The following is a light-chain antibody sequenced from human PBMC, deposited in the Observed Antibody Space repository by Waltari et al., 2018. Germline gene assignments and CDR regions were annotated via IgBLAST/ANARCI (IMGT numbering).Light chain of an antibody. CDR2: EAS. CDR1: QSINNL. CDR3: QHYHSYPVS. V-gene: IGKV1-5*03. Sequence: DIQMTQSPSTLSASLGDRVTITCRASQSINNLLAWYQQKPGNAPKVLIYEASNLESGVPSRFSGSGSGTEFTLTISSLQPDDFGTYYCQHYHSYPVSFGQGTKLEIK. J-gene: IGKJ2*03.